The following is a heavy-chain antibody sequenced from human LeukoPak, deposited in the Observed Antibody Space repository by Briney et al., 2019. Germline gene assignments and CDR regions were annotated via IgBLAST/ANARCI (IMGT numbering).Heavy chain of an antibody. V-gene: IGHV5-51*01. CDR2: IYPGDSDT. D-gene: IGHD3-3*01. Sequence: GESLKISCKGSGYSSTSYWIGWVRQTPGKGLGWMGIIYPGDSDTRYSPSFQGQVTISADKSISTAYLQWSSLKASDTAMYYCARLGRFFRYGMDVWGQGTTVTVSS. CDR3: ARLGRFFRYGMDV. CDR1: GYSSTSYW. J-gene: IGHJ6*02.